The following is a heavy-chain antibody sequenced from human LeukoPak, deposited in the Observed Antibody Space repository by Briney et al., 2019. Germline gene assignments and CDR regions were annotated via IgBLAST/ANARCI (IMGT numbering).Heavy chain of an antibody. CDR1: GGSISSSSYY. CDR2: IYYSGST. J-gene: IGHJ6*02. CDR3: ARHVRQVPYNWNYFVYYYGMDV. Sequence: PSETLSLTCTVSGGSISSSSYYWGWLRQPPGKGLEWIGSIYYSGSTYYNPSLKSRVTISVDTSKNQFSLKLSSVTAADTAVYYCARHVRQVPYNWNYFVYYYGMDVWGQGTTVTVSS. V-gene: IGHV4-39*01. D-gene: IGHD1-7*01.